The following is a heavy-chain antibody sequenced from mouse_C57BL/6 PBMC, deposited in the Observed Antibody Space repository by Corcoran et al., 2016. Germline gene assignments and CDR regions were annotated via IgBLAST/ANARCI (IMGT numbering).Heavy chain of an antibody. J-gene: IGHJ3*01. D-gene: IGHD1-1*01. V-gene: IGHV1-53*01. CDR2: INPSNGGT. CDR1: GYTFTSYW. Sequence: QVQLLQPGTELVKPGASVKLSCKASGYTFTSYWMHWVKQRPGQGLEWIGNINPSNGGTNYNEKFKNKATLTVDRSSSTAYMQLSSLTSEDSAVYYCARDYGSSYGFAYWGQGTLVTVSA. CDR3: ARDYGSSYGFAY.